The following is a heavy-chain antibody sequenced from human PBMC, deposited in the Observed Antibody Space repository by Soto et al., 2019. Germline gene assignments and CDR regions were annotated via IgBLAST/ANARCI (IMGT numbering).Heavy chain of an antibody. J-gene: IGHJ1*01. V-gene: IGHV1-18*04. CDR1: GYTFTSYY. CDR3: ARSNWNYGYFYY. CDR2: ISTNNGDT. Sequence: GASVKVSCKASGYTFTSYYMHWVRQAPGQGLEWMGRISTNNGDTNYAQKLQGRVTMTTDTSTSTAYMELRSLRSDDTAVYYCARSNWNYGYFYYWGQGTLVTVSS. D-gene: IGHD1-7*01.